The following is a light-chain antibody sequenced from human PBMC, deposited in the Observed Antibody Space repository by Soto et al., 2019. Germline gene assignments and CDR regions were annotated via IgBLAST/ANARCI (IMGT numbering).Light chain of an antibody. CDR2: KAS. CDR3: QRYDTDLWT. V-gene: IGKV1-5*03. CDR1: QSISTW. J-gene: IGKJ1*01. Sequence: DIQMTQSPSTLSASVGDRVTITCRASQSISTWLAWYQQKPGKAPKLLIYKASNLESGVPSRFSGSGSGTEFTLTISSLQPDDFATYYCQRYDTDLWTFGQGTKVEIK.